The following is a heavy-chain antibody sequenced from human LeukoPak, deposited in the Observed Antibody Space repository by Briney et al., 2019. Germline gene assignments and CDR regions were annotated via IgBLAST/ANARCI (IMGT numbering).Heavy chain of an antibody. J-gene: IGHJ4*02. CDR3: AKDAPSGSHRYYFDY. V-gene: IGHV3-23*01. CDR2: ICGRGGSP. CDR1: GFTFSSYA. D-gene: IGHD1-26*01. Sequence: GGSLRLSCAASGFTFSSYAMSGVRHAPGRGLECVLAICGRGGSPYYADSVKGRFTISRDNYKNTLYLQMNSLRAEDTAVYYCAKDAPSGSHRYYFDYWGQGTPVTVSS.